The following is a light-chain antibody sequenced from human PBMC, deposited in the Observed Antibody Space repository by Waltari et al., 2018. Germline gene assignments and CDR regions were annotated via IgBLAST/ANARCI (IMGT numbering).Light chain of an antibody. J-gene: IGKJ3*01. CDR1: QAISNN. CDR2: SAS. CDR3: QKYNGAPA. V-gene: IGKV1-27*01. Sequence: DIQLTQSPSTLSVSLGDRATIPCRATQAISNNLVSYNQKQGNVPKVLIFSASTFKPGVPSLFSSRGSGTDFTLTISSLQPEDVATYYCQKYNGAPAFGPGTKVDIK.